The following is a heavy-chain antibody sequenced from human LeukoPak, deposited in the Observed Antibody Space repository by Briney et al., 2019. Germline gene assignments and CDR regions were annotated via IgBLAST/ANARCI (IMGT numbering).Heavy chain of an antibody. CDR3: ARDGPEGIAAAGYYYYGMDV. CDR2: IYSGGST. CDR1: GFTVSSNY. V-gene: IGHV3-53*01. J-gene: IGHJ6*02. Sequence: GGSLRLSCAASGFTVSSNYMSWVRQAPGKGLEWVSVIYSGGSTYNADSVKGRFTISRDNSKNTLYLQMDSLRAEDTAVYYCARDGPEGIAAAGYYYYGMDVWGQGTTATVSS. D-gene: IGHD6-13*01.